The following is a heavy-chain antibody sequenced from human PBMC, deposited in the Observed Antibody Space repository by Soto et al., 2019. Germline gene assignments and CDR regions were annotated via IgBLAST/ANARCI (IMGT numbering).Heavy chain of an antibody. CDR1: GFTFSSYA. J-gene: IGHJ6*02. CDR3: AKDKVVVVAATWDV. CDR2: ISGSGGST. D-gene: IGHD2-15*01. Sequence: EVQLLESGGGLVQPGGSLRLSCAASGFTFSSYAMSWVRQPPGKGLEWVSAISGSGGSTYYADSVKGRFTISRDNSKNTLYLQMNSLRAEDTAVYYCAKDKVVVVAATWDVWGQGTTVTVSS. V-gene: IGHV3-23*01.